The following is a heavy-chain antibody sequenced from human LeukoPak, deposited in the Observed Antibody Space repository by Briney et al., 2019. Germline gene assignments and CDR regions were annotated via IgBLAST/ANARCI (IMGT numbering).Heavy chain of an antibody. CDR1: GFTFTTYW. D-gene: IGHD2-8*01. Sequence: GESLRLSCAASGFTFTTYWMSWVRQAPGKGLELVANIKQDGTEKYYVDSVNGRFTISRDNAKNSLYLQMDSLRAEDTAVYYCARGPTNGQAFDYWGQGTLVTVSS. V-gene: IGHV3-7*01. CDR2: IKQDGTEK. CDR3: ARGPTNGQAFDY. J-gene: IGHJ4*02.